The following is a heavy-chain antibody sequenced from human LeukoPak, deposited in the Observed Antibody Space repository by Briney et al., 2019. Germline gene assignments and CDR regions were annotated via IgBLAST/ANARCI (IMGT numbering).Heavy chain of an antibody. CDR3: ARGAAHDSSGYPDY. V-gene: IGHV1-8*01. J-gene: IGHJ4*02. CDR1: GYTFTSYD. D-gene: IGHD3-22*01. CDR2: MNPNSGNT. Sequence: ASVKVSCKASGYTFTSYDINWVRQATGQALEWMGWMNPNSGNTGYAQKFQGRVTMTRNTSISTAYMELSSLRSEDTAVYYCARGAAHDSSGYPDYWGQGTLVTVSS.